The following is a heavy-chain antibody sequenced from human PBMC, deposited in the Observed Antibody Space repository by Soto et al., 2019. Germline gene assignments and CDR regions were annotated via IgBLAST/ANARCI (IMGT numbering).Heavy chain of an antibody. D-gene: IGHD2-21*02. CDR1: GYTFTSYG. V-gene: IGHV1-18*04. CDR2: ISGNNGNT. J-gene: IGHJ3*02. CDR3: ARDFSVVTLRGALDI. Sequence: QVQLVQSGAEVKKPGASVKVSCKASGYTFTSYGISWVRQAPGQGLEWMGWISGNNGNTNYAQKFQGRVTMTTDTSTSTAYMELRSLRSDDTAVYYCARDFSVVTLRGALDIWGQGTMVTVSS.